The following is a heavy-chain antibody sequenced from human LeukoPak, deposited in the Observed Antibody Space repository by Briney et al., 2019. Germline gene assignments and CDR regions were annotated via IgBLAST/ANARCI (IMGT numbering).Heavy chain of an antibody. Sequence: GGSLRLPCAASGFTVSSNYMSWVRQAPGKGLEWVSVIYSGGSTYYADSVKGRFTISRDNSKNKLYLQMHSLRAEDTAVYYCAREVVPAATTDQYAFDIWGQGTMVTVSS. CDR2: IYSGGST. CDR3: AREVVPAATTDQYAFDI. V-gene: IGHV3-53*01. CDR1: GFTVSSNY. J-gene: IGHJ3*02. D-gene: IGHD2-2*01.